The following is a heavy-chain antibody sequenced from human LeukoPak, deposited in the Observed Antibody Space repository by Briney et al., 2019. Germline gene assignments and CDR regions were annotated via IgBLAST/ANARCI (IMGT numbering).Heavy chain of an antibody. V-gene: IGHV3-9*01. D-gene: IGHD5-18*01. Sequence: PGRSLRLSCAVSGFTFDDYAMHWVWQAPGKGLEWVSGISWNSGSIGYADSVKGRFTISRDNAQNSVHLQMDSLRAEDTALYYCAKDRDSYGFNGMDVWGQGTTVSVSS. CDR2: ISWNSGSI. CDR1: GFTFDDYA. J-gene: IGHJ6*02. CDR3: AKDRDSYGFNGMDV.